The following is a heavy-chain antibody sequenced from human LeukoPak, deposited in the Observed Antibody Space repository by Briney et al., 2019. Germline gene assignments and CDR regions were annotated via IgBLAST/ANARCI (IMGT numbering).Heavy chain of an antibody. CDR2: ISYDGSNK. CDR3: ASVVGATRNYYYGVDV. CDR1: GFTFSSYA. V-gene: IGHV3-30-3*01. J-gene: IGHJ6*02. D-gene: IGHD1-26*01. Sequence: TGGSLRLSCAASGFTFSSYAMHWVRQAPGKGLEWVAVISYDGSNKYYADSVKGRFTISRDNSKNTLYLQMNSLRAEDTAVYYCASVVGATRNYYYGVDVWGQGTTVTVSS.